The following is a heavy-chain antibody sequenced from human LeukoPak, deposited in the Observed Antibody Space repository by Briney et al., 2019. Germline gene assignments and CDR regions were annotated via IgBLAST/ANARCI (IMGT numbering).Heavy chain of an antibody. J-gene: IGHJ4*02. D-gene: IGHD3-10*01. CDR1: GYTFTSYG. CDR3: ARDHMASGYYGSGSYS. CDR2: ISAYNGNT. Sequence: ASVKVSCKASGYTFTSYGISWVRQAPGQGLEWMGWISAYNGNTNYAQKLQGRVTMTTDTSTSTAYMELRSLRSDDTAVYYCARDHMASGYYGSGSYSWGQGTLVTVSS. V-gene: IGHV1-18*01.